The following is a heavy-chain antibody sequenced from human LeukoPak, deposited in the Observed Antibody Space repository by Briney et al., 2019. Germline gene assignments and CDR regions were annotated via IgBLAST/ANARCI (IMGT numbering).Heavy chain of an antibody. CDR3: ARGPQGSSWPYYFDY. CDR2: IVPIVGTA. Sequence: SVKDSCKASGGTFSTYVISWLRQAPGQGLEWVGRIVPIVGTANYAQNFQGRVTITADRSTTTHNMELSSLRSEHTAVYYCARGPQGSSWPYYFDYWGQGTLATVSS. J-gene: IGHJ4*02. D-gene: IGHD6-13*01. V-gene: IGHV1-69*04. CDR1: GGTFSTYV.